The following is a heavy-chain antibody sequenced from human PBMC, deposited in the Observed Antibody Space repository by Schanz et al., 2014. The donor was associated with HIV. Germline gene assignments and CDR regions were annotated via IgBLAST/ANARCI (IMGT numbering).Heavy chain of an antibody. CDR3: TKDAFRSGWFYCDS. J-gene: IGHJ4*02. V-gene: IGHV3-23*01. CDR2: ISASGGAT. Sequence: EVQLLQSGGGSVQPGGSLTLTCAASGFTFSNYAMRWIRQAPGQGLEWVSGISASGGATYYADSVKGRFAISRDNSKNTLYLQMNSLRSDDTAVYYCTKDAFRSGWFYCDSWGQGTPVTVSS. CDR1: GFTFSNYA. D-gene: IGHD6-19*01.